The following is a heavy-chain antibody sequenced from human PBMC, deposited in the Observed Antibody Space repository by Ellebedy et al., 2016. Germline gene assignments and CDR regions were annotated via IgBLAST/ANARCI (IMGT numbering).Heavy chain of an antibody. D-gene: IGHD3-16*01. CDR2: IYYSGST. Sequence: SETLSLTXTVSGGSISSSSYYWGWIRQPPGKGLEWIGSIYYSGSTYYNPSLKSRVTISVDTSKNQFSLKLSSVTAADTAVYYCAGTQLRLGELQFDPWGQGTLVTVSS. V-gene: IGHV4-39*01. CDR1: GGSISSSSYY. J-gene: IGHJ5*02. CDR3: AGTQLRLGELQFDP.